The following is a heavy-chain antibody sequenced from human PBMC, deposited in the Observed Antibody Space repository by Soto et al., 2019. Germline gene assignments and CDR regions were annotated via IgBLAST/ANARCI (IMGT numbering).Heavy chain of an antibody. CDR2: IIPIFGTA. CDR1: GGTFSSYA. V-gene: IGHV1-69*06. J-gene: IGHJ4*02. Sequence: SVKVSCKASGGTFSSYAISWVRQAPGQGLEWMGGIIPIFGTANYAQKFQGRVTITADKSTSTAYMELSSLRSEDTAVYYCARGAYDSSGYYLVPLDYWGQGTLVTVSS. CDR3: ARGAYDSSGYYLVPLDY. D-gene: IGHD3-22*01.